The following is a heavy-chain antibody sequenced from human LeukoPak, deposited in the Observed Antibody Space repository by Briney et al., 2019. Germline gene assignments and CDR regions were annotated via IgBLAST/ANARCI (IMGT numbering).Heavy chain of an antibody. V-gene: IGHV4-34*01. J-gene: IGHJ4*02. D-gene: IGHD4-17*01. CDR1: GGSFSDYY. CDR2: ITRFRNI. CDR3: ASIYGDYSDFDY. Sequence: KSSETLSLTCAVYGGSFSDYYWSWIRQPPGKGLEWIGEITRFRNINYNPSLKSRVTMSFDTSKNQFSLKLSSVTAADTALYFCASIYGDYSDFDYWGQGALVTVSS.